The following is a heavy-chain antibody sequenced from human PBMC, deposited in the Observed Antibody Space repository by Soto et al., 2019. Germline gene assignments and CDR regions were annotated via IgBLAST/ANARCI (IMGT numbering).Heavy chain of an antibody. Sequence: SETLSLTCPVSGGSVSSSSYYWGWVRQPPGKGLEWIGGVYYSGSTYYNPSLESRVTISVDKSKNQFSLKLMSLSAADTAVYYCGRLEGLATISYYFDYWGQGALVTVS. CDR3: GRLEGLATISYYFDY. CDR1: GGSVSSSSYY. V-gene: IGHV4-39*01. CDR2: VYYSGST. J-gene: IGHJ4*02. D-gene: IGHD3-9*01.